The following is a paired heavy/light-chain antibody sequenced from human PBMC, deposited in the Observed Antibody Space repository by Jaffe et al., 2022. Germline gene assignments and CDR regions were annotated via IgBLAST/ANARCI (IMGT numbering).Light chain of an antibody. CDR3: GTWDSSLSAGV. CDR2: DSN. V-gene: IGLV1-51*01. CDR1: SSNIGNNY. J-gene: IGLJ3*02. Sequence: QSVLTQPPSVSAAPGQKVTISCSGSSSNIGNNYVSWYQQLPGTAPKLLIYDSNKRPSGIPDRFSGSKSGASATLGITGLQTGDEADYYCGTWDSSLSAGVFGGGTKLTVL.
Heavy chain of an antibody. Sequence: EVQLVESGGGLGQPGQSLRLSCTASGFTFGDYAMSWFRRAPGKGLEWVGIIRSKAFDETSHYAASVKGRFTISRDDSKRIAYLQMNSLKTEDTAVYYCSSASFLRRSAFDYWGQGTLVTVSS. CDR2: IRSKAFDETS. CDR3: SSASFLRRSAFDY. V-gene: IGHV3-49*03. J-gene: IGHJ4*02. CDR1: GFTFGDYA.